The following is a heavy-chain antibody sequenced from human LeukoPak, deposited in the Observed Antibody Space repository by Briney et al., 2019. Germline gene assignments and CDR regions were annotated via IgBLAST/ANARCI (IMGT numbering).Heavy chain of an antibody. J-gene: IGHJ4*02. D-gene: IGHD3-16*01. CDR2: MNQDGSEK. Sequence: GGSLRLSCAGSGFTFSSYWMSWVRQAPGKGLEWVANMNQDGSEKYYVDSVKGRFTISRDNAKNSLYLQMNNLRAEDTAVYYCARGGELLRPADYWGQGTLVTVSS. V-gene: IGHV3-7*01. CDR3: ARGGELLRPADY. CDR1: GFTFSSYW.